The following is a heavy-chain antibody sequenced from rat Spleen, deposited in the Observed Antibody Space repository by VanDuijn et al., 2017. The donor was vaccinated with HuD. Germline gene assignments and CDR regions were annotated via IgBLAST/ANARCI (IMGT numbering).Heavy chain of an antibody. CDR1: GFSLISDS. CDR2: MWYDGDT. CDR3: TRGNPFDY. D-gene: IGHD3-4*01. J-gene: IGHJ2*01. Sequence: QVQLKESGPGLVQPSETLSLTCTVSGFSLISDSVSWVRQSSGKGPEWMGRMWYDGDTAYNSALKSRLSISRDTSKNQVFLKMNILQTEDTAIYYCTRGNPFDYWGQGVMVTVSS. V-gene: IGHV2-34*01.